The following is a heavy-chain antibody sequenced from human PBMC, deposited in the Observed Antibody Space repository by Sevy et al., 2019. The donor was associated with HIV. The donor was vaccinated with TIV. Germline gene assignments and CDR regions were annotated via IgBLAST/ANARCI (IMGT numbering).Heavy chain of an antibody. CDR3: AKDTSAMITFGGVIVRDYYYYYGMDV. CDR1: GFTFDDYA. CDR2: ISWNSGSI. V-gene: IGHV3-9*01. J-gene: IGHJ6*02. Sequence: GGSLRLSCAASGFTFDDYAMHWVRQAPGKGLEWVSGISWNSGSIGYADSVKGRFTISRDNAKNSLYLQMNSLRAEDTVLYYCAKDTSAMITFGGVIVRDYYYYYGMDVWGQGTTVTVSS. D-gene: IGHD3-16*02.